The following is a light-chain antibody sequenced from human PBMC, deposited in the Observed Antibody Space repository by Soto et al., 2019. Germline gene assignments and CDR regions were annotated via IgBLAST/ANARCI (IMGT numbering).Light chain of an antibody. J-gene: IGLJ2*01. CDR2: DVS. Sequence: QSVLTQPRSVSGSPGQSVTISCTGIYSDFGDYSSVSWYQQHPGKAPRLIIYDVSERPSGVPDRFSGSQSGTTASLTISGLQAEDECDYYCSSYAGTFVFGGGTKLTVL. V-gene: IGLV2-11*01. CDR1: YSDFGDYSS. CDR3: SSYAGTFV.